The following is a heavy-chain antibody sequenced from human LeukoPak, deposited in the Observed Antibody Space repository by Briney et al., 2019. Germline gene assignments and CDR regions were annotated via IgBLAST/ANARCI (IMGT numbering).Heavy chain of an antibody. CDR1: GFTFSGYA. V-gene: IGHV3-23*01. D-gene: IGHD2-15*01. J-gene: IGHJ4*02. CDR3: AKTRCNSGGSCYSVDY. Sequence: GGSLRLSCAASGFTFSGYAMSWVRQAPGKGLEWVSAISGSGASTFYADSVKGRFTISRDNSKNTLYLQMNSLRAEDTAVYYCAKTRCNSGGSCYSVDYWGQGTLVTVS. CDR2: ISGSGAST.